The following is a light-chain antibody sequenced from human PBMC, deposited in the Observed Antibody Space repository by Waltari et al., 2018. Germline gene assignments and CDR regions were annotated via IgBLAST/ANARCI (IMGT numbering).Light chain of an antibody. J-gene: IGKJ4*01. CDR2: WAS. CDR1: QSVLYSPDNRNY. CDR3: QQYYITPLS. Sequence: DIVMTQSPDSLAVSLVERATINCKSSQSVLYSPDNRNYLAWYQQKPGQPPNLLIYWASTRESGVPDRFSGSGSGTDFTLTISSLQAEDVAVYYCQQYYITPLSFGGGTKVEIK. V-gene: IGKV4-1*01.